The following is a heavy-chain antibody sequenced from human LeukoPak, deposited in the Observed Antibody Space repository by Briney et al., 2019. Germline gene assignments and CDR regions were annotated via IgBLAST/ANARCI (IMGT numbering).Heavy chain of an antibody. J-gene: IGHJ5*02. Sequence: SETLSLTCTVSGGSISSYYWSWIRQPPGKGLEWIGYIYTSGDTNYNPSLKSRVTISGDTSKNQFSLKLSSVTAADTAVYYCASYDYSNWFDPWGQGTLVTVSS. V-gene: IGHV4-4*09. CDR3: ASYDYSNWFDP. D-gene: IGHD4-11*01. CDR1: GGSISSYY. CDR2: IYTSGDT.